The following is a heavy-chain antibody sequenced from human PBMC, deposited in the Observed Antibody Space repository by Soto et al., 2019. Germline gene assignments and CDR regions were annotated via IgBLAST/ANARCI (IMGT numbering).Heavy chain of an antibody. CDR2: IYYSGST. CDR3: ARLNHGDYERSYYMDV. J-gene: IGHJ6*03. Sequence: SETLSLTCTVSGGSISSYYWSWIRQPPGKGLEWIGYIYYSGSTNYNPSLKSRVTISVDTSKNQFSLKLSSVTAADTAVYYCARLNHGDYERSYYMDVWGKGTTVTVSS. D-gene: IGHD4-17*01. CDR1: GGSISSYY. V-gene: IGHV4-59*01.